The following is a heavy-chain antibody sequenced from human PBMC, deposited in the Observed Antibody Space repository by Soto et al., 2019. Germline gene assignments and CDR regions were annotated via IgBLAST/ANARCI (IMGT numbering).Heavy chain of an antibody. J-gene: IGHJ5*02. CDR3: ARVSLEGFPNNWFDP. CDR1: GGSINSGGYY. CDR2: IYYSGST. Sequence: SETLSLTCTVSGGSINSGGYYWSWIRQHPGKGLEWIGYIYYSGSTYYNPSLKSRVTISVDTAKNQFSLKLSSVTAADTAVYYCARVSLEGFPNNWFDPWGQGTLVTVSS. V-gene: IGHV4-31*03.